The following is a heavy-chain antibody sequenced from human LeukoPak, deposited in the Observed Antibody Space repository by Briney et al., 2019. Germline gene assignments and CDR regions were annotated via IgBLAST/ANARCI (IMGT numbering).Heavy chain of an antibody. J-gene: IGHJ4*02. CDR1: GFTFSSYW. D-gene: IGHD3-9*01. CDR3: ARGSGDVLRYFDWLKAPYYFDY. Sequence: PGGSLRLSCAASGFTFSSYWMNWVRQAPGKGLEWVANIKQDGSEKYYVDSVKGRFTISRDNAKNSLYLQMNSLRAEDTAVYYCARGSGDVLRYFDWLKAPYYFDYWGQGTLVTVSS. CDR2: IKQDGSEK. V-gene: IGHV3-7*01.